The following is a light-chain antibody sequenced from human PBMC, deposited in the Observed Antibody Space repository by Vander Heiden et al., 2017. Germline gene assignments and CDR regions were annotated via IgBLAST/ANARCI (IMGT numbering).Light chain of an antibody. J-gene: IGKJ5*01. CDR1: QSISSY. CDR2: AAS. V-gene: IGKV1-39*01. Sequence: DIQMTQSPSSLSASVGDRVTITCRASQSISSYLNWYQQKPGKAPKLLSYAASSLQSGVPSRFSGSGSGTDFTLTISSLQPEDFATYYCQQCYSTPTTFGQGTRMEIK. CDR3: QQCYSTPTT.